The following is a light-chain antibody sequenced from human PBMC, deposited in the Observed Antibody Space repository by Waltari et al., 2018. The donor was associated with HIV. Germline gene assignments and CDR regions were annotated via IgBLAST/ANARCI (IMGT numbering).Light chain of an antibody. J-gene: IGLJ3*02. CDR1: TGAVTSGHY. CDR2: DTS. Sequence: QAVVTQEPSLTVSPGGTVTLTCGSSTGAVTSGHYPYRFQQKPGQAPTTLIFDTSDKHAGTPALFSGALLGGKAALTLSGAQPDDDAEYYCLLSYSGASWVFGGGTKVTVL. CDR3: LLSYSGASWV. V-gene: IGLV7-46*01.